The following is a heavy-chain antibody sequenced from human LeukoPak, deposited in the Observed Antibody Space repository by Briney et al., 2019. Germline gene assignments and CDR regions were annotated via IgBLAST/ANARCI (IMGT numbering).Heavy chain of an antibody. V-gene: IGHV3-30*14. CDR2: ISYDGSNK. D-gene: IGHD3-16*02. Sequence: GGSLRLSCAASGFTFSSYAMPWVRQAPGKGLEWVAVISYDGSNKYYADSVKGRFTISRDNSKNTLYLQMNSLRAEDTAVYYCARGAGEVNVWGSFRLGGFDYWGQGTLVTVSS. J-gene: IGHJ4*02. CDR1: GFTFSSYA. CDR3: ARGAGEVNVWGSFRLGGFDY.